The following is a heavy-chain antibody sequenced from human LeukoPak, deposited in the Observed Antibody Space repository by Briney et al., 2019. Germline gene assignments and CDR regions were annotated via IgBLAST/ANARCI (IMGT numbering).Heavy chain of an antibody. CDR1: GFTVSSTH. D-gene: IGHD3-22*01. CDR3: ARGGRGSAAVVAPRSFDI. V-gene: IGHV3-53*01. J-gene: IGHJ3*02. Sequence: GGSLRLSCKASGFTVSSTHMVWVRQAPGKGLEWVSVTYTGGNSYYAGSVQGRFIISRDISKNTLYLQMNNLRAEDSALYYCARGGRGSAAVVAPRSFDIWGQGTMVTVSS. CDR2: TYTGGNS.